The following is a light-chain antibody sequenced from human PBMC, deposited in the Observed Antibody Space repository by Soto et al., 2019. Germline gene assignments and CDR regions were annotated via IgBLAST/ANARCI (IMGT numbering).Light chain of an antibody. J-gene: IGKJ1*01. V-gene: IGKV3-15*01. Sequence: EIVMTQSPATLSVSPGERATLSCRASQSVSSNLAWYQQKPGQAPRLLIYGASTRDTGIPARFSGSGSGTEFTLTISSLQSEDFAVYYCQPYNNWGTFGQGTKVEIK. CDR3: QPYNNWGT. CDR1: QSVSSN. CDR2: GAS.